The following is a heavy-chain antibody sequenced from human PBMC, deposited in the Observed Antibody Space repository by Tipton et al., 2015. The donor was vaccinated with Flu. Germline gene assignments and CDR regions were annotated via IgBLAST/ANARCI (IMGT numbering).Heavy chain of an antibody. D-gene: IGHD4-17*01. V-gene: IGHV4-61*01. CDR1: GGSVSSGSYY. Sequence: TLSLTCTVSGGSVSSGSYYWSWIRQPPGKGLEWIGEINHSGSTNYNPSLKSRVTMSVDTSKNQFSLKLSSVTAADTAVYYCAGIDYGDYNWYFDLWGRGTLVTVSS. J-gene: IGHJ2*01. CDR3: AGIDYGDYNWYFDL. CDR2: INHSGST.